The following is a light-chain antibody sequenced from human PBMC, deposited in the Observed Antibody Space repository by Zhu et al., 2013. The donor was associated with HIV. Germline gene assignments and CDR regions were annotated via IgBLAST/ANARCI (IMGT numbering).Light chain of an antibody. J-gene: IGKJ2*04. Sequence: EIVMTQSPATLSVSPGERATLSCRASQSVSSNLAWYQQKPGQAPRLLIYGASTRATGFPARFSGSGSGTDFTLTISSLEPEDFAVYYCQQRSHWPPRCSFGQGTKLEIK. CDR3: QQRSHWPPRCS. V-gene: IGKV3-15*01. CDR1: QSVSSN. CDR2: GAS.